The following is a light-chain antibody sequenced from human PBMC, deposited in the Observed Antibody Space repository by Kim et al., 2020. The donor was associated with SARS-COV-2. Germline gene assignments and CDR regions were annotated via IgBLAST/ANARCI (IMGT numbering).Light chain of an antibody. V-gene: IGKV3D-15*01. Sequence: EIVMTQSPATLSVSPGERATLSCRASQSVGSKLAWFQQKSGQAPRLLMYGASTRATGIPARCSGSGSGTEFTLTISSLQSEDFAVYYCQQYNDWRPFTFGQGTKVDIK. CDR3: QQYNDWRPFT. J-gene: IGKJ2*01. CDR1: QSVGSK. CDR2: GAS.